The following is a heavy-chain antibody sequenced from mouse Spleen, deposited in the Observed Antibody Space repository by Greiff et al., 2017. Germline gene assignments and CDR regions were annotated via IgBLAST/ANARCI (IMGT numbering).Heavy chain of an antibody. CDR2: ISSGGSYT. V-gene: IGHV5-9-1*01. CDR1: GFTFSSYA. J-gene: IGHJ1*01. Sequence: EVKLMESGGGLVKPGGSLKLSCAASGFTFSSYAMSWVRQTPEKRLEWVATISSGGSYTYYPDSVKGRFTISRDNAKNTLYLQMSSLRSEDTAMYYCASGDYYGSSPWYFDVWGAGTTVTVSS. CDR3: ASGDYYGSSPWYFDV. D-gene: IGHD1-1*01.